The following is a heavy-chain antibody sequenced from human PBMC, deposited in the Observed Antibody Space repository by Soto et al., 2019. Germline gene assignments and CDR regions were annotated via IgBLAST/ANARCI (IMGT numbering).Heavy chain of an antibody. CDR2: IIPIFGTA. Sequence: SVKVSCKASGGTYSSYAISWVRQAPGQGLEWMGGIIPIFGTANYAQKFQGRVTITADESTSTAYMELSSLRSEDTAVYYCARRAGKYYYYGMDVWGQGTTVTVSS. CDR1: GGTYSSYA. V-gene: IGHV1-69*13. CDR3: ARRAGKYYYYGMDV. J-gene: IGHJ6*02. D-gene: IGHD6-13*01.